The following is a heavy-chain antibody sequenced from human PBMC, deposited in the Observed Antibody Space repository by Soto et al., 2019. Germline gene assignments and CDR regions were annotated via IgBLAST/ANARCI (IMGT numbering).Heavy chain of an antibody. CDR3: AKLQTSSCYYGMDV. J-gene: IGHJ6*02. CDR1: GFTFSSYA. Sequence: GGSLRLSCAASGFTFSSYAMSWVRQAPGKGLEWVSAISGSGGSTYYADSVKGRFTISRDNSKNTLYLQMNSLRAEDTAVYYCAKLQTSSCYYGMDVWGQGTTVTVSS. CDR2: ISGSGGST. V-gene: IGHV3-23*01.